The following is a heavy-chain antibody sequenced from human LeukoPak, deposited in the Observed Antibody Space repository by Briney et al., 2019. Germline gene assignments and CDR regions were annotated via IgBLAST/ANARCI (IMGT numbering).Heavy chain of an antibody. CDR2: IIPIFGTA. J-gene: IGHJ3*02. Sequence: ASVTVSCKASGGTFSSYATSWVRQAPGQGLEWMGGIIPIFGTANYAQKFQGRVTITTDESTSTAYMELSSLRSEDTAVYYCARDPLVSGSYGRNAFDIWGQGTMVTVSS. D-gene: IGHD1-26*01. CDR3: ARDPLVSGSYGRNAFDI. CDR1: GGTFSSYA. V-gene: IGHV1-69*05.